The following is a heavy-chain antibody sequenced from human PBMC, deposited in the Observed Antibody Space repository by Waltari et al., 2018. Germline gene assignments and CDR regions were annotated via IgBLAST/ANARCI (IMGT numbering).Heavy chain of an antibody. CDR3: AKVGVGLTTWYPFDV. V-gene: IGHV3-30*02. Sequence: QVHLVVSGGGVVQPGGSLRPSCAACGFAFRHSGLAWVRRAPGKGLEWVEFIRYDASDIYYRDSVKGRFTISRDNSKNTLFLQMSSLRPEDTAVYYCAKVGVGLTTWYPFDVWGQGTMVTVSS. J-gene: IGHJ3*01. CDR2: IRYDASDI. CDR1: GFAFRHSG. D-gene: IGHD1-1*01.